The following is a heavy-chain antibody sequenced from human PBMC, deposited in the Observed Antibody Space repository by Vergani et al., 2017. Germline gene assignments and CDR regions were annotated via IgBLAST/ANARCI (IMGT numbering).Heavy chain of an antibody. D-gene: IGHD6-19*01. CDR3: ARQRPGSGWSPGDFDD. V-gene: IGHV4-39*01. Sequence: QLQLQQSGPGLVKPSETLFLTCTVSADSISSGSYYLGWIRQPPGKSLEWIGSIYYSGFTYYNPSLKSRVAISVDTSKNQFSLKVTSVTAADTAVYFCARQRPGSGWSPGDFDDWGQGTLVTVSS. J-gene: IGHJ4*02. CDR1: ADSISSGSYY. CDR2: IYYSGFT.